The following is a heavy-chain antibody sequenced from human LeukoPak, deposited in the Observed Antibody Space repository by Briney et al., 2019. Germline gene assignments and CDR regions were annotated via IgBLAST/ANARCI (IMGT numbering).Heavy chain of an antibody. V-gene: IGHV1-8*03. CDR2: MNPNSGNT. D-gene: IGHD3-10*01. CDR3: AREYGSGRGGWFDP. Sequence: ASVKVSCKASGYTFTSYDINWVRQATGQGLEWMGWMNPNSGNTGYVQKFQGRVTITRNTSISTAYMELSSLRSEDTAVYYFAREYGSGRGGWFDPWGQGTLVTVSS. J-gene: IGHJ5*02. CDR1: GYTFTSYD.